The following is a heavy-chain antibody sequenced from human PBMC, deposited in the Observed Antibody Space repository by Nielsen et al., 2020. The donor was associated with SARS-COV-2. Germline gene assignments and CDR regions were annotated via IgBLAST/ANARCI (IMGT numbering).Heavy chain of an antibody. Sequence: VRQMPGKGLEWVSAISGSGGSTYYADSVKGRFTISRDNSKNSLYLQMNSLRAEDTAVYYCARDQQYYDILTGYYKSDYFDYWGQGTLVTVSS. V-gene: IGHV3-23*01. D-gene: IGHD3-9*01. CDR3: ARDQQYYDILTGYYKSDYFDY. CDR2: ISGSGGST. J-gene: IGHJ4*02.